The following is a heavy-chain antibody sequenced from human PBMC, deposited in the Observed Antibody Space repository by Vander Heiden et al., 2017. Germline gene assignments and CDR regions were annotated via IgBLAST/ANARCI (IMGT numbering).Heavy chain of an antibody. V-gene: IGHV1-69*01. CDR1: GGTFSSYA. Sequence: QVQLVQSGAEVKKPGSSVKVSCKASGGTFSSYAISWVRQAPGQGLEWMGGIIPIFGTANYAQKFQGRVTITADESTSTAYMELSSLRSEDTAVYYCARAYASAGVVIRLDYGMDVWGQGTTVTVSS. CDR3: ARAYASAGVVIRLDYGMDV. CDR2: IIPIFGTA. D-gene: IGHD3-3*01. J-gene: IGHJ6*02.